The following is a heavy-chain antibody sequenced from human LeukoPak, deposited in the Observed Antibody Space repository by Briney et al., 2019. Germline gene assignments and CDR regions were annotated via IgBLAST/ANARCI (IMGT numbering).Heavy chain of an antibody. CDR3: ARDRSKVTAYDDALDI. CDR1: GFTFSSYE. Sequence: GGSLRLSCAASGFTFSSYELNWVRQAPGKGLEWVSYISDIGTTQHYADSVKGRFTISRDNAKNSLYLQVNSLTAEDTAVYYCARDRSKVTAYDDALDIWGQGTMVIVSS. J-gene: IGHJ3*02. CDR2: ISDIGTTQ. D-gene: IGHD2-21*02. V-gene: IGHV3-48*03.